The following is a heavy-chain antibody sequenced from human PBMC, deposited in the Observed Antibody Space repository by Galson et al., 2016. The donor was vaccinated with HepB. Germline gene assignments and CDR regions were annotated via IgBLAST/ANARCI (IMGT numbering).Heavy chain of an antibody. Sequence: SLRLSCAVSGFTFNNYAITWVRQAPGKGLEWVSAISGGGGRHTYYADSAKGRFTISRDNSENTLYRQMDSLRAEDTAVYYCATSNARTGYDWRIADYWGQGALVTVSS. D-gene: IGHD5-12*01. CDR3: ATSNARTGYDWRIADY. CDR2: ISGGGGRHT. CDR1: GFTFNNYA. V-gene: IGHV3-23*01. J-gene: IGHJ4*02.